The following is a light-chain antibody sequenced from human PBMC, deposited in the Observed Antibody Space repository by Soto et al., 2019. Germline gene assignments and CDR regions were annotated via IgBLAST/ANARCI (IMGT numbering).Light chain of an antibody. V-gene: IGLV2-8*01. CDR1: SGDVGGHNY. Sequence: QSVLTQPPSASGSPGQSVTISCTGTSGDVGGHNYVSWYRQHPGKAPELMIYEVSNRPSGVPDRFSGSKSGNTASLTVSGLQAEDEADYYCNSYAGRNNFVFGTGTKVTVL. CDR2: EVS. CDR3: NSYAGRNNFV. J-gene: IGLJ1*01.